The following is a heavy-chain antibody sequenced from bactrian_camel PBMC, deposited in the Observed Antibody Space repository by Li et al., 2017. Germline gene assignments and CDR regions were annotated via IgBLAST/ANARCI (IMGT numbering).Heavy chain of an antibody. D-gene: IGHD3*01. J-gene: IGHJ4*01. CDR2: VGSGGRAT. CDR3: AKGPRSDCYSLSRCSYEYNY. CDR1: GFTFSSYA. V-gene: IGHV3S1*01. Sequence: HVQLVESGGGLAQPGGSLRLSCAASGFTFSSYAMNWVRQAPGKGLEWVSSVGSGGRATFYADSMKGRFTVSRDDAKNTLYLQLNSLETEDTAMYYCAKGPRSDCYSLSRCSYEYNYWGQGTQVTVS.